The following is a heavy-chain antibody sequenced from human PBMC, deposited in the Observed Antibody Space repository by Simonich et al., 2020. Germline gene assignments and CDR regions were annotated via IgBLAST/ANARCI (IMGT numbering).Heavy chain of an antibody. V-gene: IGHV4-39*01. J-gene: IGHJ3*02. D-gene: IGHD6-13*01. CDR1: GGSISSSSYY. CDR2: IYYSGDT. CDR3: ARHAGFAFDI. Sequence: QLQLQESGPGLVKPSETLSLTCTVSGGSISSSSYYWGWLRQPPGKGLEWIGSIYYSGDTYDTPSLKGRVTISVDTSKNQFSLKLSSVTAADTAVYYCARHAGFAFDIWGQGTMVTVSS.